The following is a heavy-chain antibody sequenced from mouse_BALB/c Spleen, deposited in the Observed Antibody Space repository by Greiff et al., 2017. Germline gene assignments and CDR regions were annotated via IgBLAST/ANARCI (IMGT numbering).Heavy chain of an antibody. CDR3: ARKITTVVEGAMDY. CDR1: GFSLTSYG. J-gene: IGHJ4*01. D-gene: IGHD1-1*01. CDR2: IWAGGST. Sequence: QVQLQQSGPGLVAPSQSLSITCTVSGFSLTSYGVHWVRQPPGKGLEWLGVIWAGGSTNYNSALMSRLSISKDNSKSQVFLKMNSLQADDTAIYYCARKITTVVEGAMDYWGQGTSVTVSS. V-gene: IGHV2-9*02.